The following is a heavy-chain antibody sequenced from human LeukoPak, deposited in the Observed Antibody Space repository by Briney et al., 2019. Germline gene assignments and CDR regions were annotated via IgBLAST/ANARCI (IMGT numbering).Heavy chain of an antibody. CDR1: GFTFSSYS. Sequence: GGSLRLSCAASGFTFSSYSMSWVRQAPGKGLEWVSSISTGSSYIYFADSVEGRFTISRDNAKNSLYLQMNSLRAEDTAVYYCARVWTGSTYYMDVWGKGTTVTVSS. CDR2: ISTGSSYI. V-gene: IGHV3-21*01. D-gene: IGHD1-7*01. CDR3: ARVWTGSTYYMDV. J-gene: IGHJ6*03.